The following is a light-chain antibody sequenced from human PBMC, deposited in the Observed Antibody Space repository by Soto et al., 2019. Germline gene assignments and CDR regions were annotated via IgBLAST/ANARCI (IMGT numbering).Light chain of an antibody. V-gene: IGKV3-20*01. J-gene: IGKJ1*01. CDR1: QSVSSGY. Sequence: EIVLTQSPGTLSLSPGERATLSCRASQSVSSGYLAWYQQKPGQAPRLLIYGASRRVTGIPDRFSGSGSATDFTLTISRMEPEDFAVYYCQQYGTEPAFGQGTKVDNK. CDR3: QQYGTEPA. CDR2: GAS.